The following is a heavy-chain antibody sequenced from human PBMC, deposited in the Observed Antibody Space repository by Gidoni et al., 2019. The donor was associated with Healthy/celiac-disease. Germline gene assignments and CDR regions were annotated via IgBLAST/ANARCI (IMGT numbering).Heavy chain of an antibody. CDR1: GGTFSSYA. CDR2: IIPIFGTA. D-gene: IGHD3-10*01. J-gene: IGHJ6*02. V-gene: IGHV1-69*06. Sequence: QVQRVQSGAEVKKPGSSVKVSCKASGGTFSSYAISWVRQAPGQGLEWMGGIIPIFGTANYAQKFQGRVTITADKSTSTAYMELSSLRSEDTAVYYCARDWYREGYYYYGMDVWGQGTTVTVSS. CDR3: ARDWYREGYYYYGMDV.